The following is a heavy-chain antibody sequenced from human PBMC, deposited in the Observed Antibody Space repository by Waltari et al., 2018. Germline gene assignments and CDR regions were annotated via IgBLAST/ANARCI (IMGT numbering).Heavy chain of an antibody. CDR2: IYYSGST. Sequence: GLVKPSETLSLTCTVSGGSISSSSYYWGWIRQPPGKGLEGIGSIYYSGSTYYNPSLKSRVTISVDTSKNQFSLKLSSVTAADTAVYYCARHSGISQNYDFWSGYLGAFDIWGQGTMVTVSS. V-gene: IGHV4-39*01. D-gene: IGHD3-3*01. CDR1: GGSISSSSYY. J-gene: IGHJ3*02. CDR3: ARHSGISQNYDFWSGYLGAFDI.